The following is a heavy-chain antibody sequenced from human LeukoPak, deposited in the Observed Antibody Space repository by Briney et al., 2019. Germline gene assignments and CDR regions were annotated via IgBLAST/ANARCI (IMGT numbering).Heavy chain of an antibody. D-gene: IGHD5-12*01. V-gene: IGHV4-4*07. CDR1: GGSISSYY. CDR2: IYTSGST. Sequence: SGTLSLTCTVSGGSISSYYWSWTRQPAGKGLEWIGRIYTSGSTNYNPSLKSRVTMSVDTSKNQFSLKLSSVTAADTAVYYCARGHRGYSGYDPKYYYGMDVWGQGTTVTVSS. J-gene: IGHJ6*02. CDR3: ARGHRGYSGYDPKYYYGMDV.